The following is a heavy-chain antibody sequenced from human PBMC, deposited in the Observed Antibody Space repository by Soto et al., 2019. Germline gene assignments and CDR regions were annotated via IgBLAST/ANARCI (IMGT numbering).Heavy chain of an antibody. V-gene: IGHV3-48*01. CDR3: ASTVWGEIDY. D-gene: IGHD3-16*01. CDR1: GFTFSSYS. CDR2: ISSSSSTI. J-gene: IGHJ4*02. Sequence: EVQLVESGGGLVQPGGSLRLSCAASGFTFSSYSMNWVRQAPGKGLEWVSYISSSSSTIYYADSVKGRFTISRDNAKNSLYLQMNSLRAEDTAVYYCASTVWGEIDYWGQGTLVTVSS.